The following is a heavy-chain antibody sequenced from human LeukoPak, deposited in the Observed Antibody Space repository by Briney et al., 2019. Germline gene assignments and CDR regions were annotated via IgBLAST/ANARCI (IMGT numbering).Heavy chain of an antibody. Sequence: SETLSLTCTVSGGSISSYYWSWIRQPPGKGLEWIGYIYYSGSTNYNPSLKSRVTISVDTSKNQFSLKLSSVTAADTAVYYCARAPDWYFDLWGRGTLVTVSS. CDR2: IYYSGST. V-gene: IGHV4-59*01. CDR1: GGSISSYY. J-gene: IGHJ2*01. CDR3: ARAPDWYFDL.